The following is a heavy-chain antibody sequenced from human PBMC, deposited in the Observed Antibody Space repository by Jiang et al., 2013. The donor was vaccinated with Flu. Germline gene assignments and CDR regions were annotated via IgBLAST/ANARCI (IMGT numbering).Heavy chain of an antibody. CDR1: GFTFSSYA. D-gene: IGHD2-2*01. J-gene: IGHJ3*02. CDR2: ISGSGGST. CDR3: AKVLHIVVVPAANDAFDI. Sequence: VQLLESGGGLVQPGGSLRLSCAASGFTFSSYAMSWVRQAPGKGLEWVSAISGSGGSTYYADSVKGRFTISRDNSKNTLYLQMNSLRAEDTAVYYCAKVLHIVVVPAANDAFDIWAKGQWSPVSS. V-gene: IGHV3-23*01.